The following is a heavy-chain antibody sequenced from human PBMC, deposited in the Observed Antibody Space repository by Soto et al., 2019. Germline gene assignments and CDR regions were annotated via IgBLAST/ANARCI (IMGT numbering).Heavy chain of an antibody. V-gene: IGHV3-30*18. CDR2: ISYDGGNI. J-gene: IGHJ4*02. Sequence: QVQLVESGGGVVQPGRSLRLSCAASGFTFSSYGMHWVRQAPGKGLEWVAVISYDGGNIDYGDSVKGRFTISRDNSKNTLYLQMNSLRDEDTAVFYRVKDAPGYYFDSWGQGPLVTVSS. CDR3: VKDAPGYYFDS. D-gene: IGHD1-1*01. CDR1: GFTFSSYG.